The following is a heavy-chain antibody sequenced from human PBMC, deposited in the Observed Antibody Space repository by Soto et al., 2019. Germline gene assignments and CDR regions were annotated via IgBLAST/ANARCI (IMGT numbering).Heavy chain of an antibody. Sequence: SETLSLTCTVSGGSISSGGYDWSWIRQHPGKGLEWIGYIYYSGSTYYNPSLKSRVTISVDTSKNQFSLKLSSVTAADTAVYYCARELSGFGEKLRKDYYYYYYMDVWGKGTTVTVSS. CDR3: ARELSGFGEKLRKDYYYYYYMDV. D-gene: IGHD3-10*01. V-gene: IGHV4-31*03. CDR1: GGSISSGGYD. J-gene: IGHJ6*03. CDR2: IYYSGST.